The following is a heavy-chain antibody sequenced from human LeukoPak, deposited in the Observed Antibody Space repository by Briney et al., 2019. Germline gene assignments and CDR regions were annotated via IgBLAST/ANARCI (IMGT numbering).Heavy chain of an antibody. D-gene: IGHD2-2*01. V-gene: IGHV1-2*02. Sequence: ASVKVSCKASGYTFSDYYIHWVRQAPGQGLEWMGWINPNSGGTKFVQKFQGRVTMTRDTSISTAYMDLNRLRSDDAAVYYCARAYSRIPADMPLDPWGQGTLVTVSS. CDR3: ARAYSRIPADMPLDP. J-gene: IGHJ5*02. CDR2: INPNSGGT. CDR1: GYTFSDYY.